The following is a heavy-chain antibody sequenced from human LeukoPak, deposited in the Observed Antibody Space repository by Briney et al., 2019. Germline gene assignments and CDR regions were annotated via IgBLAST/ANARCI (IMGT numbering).Heavy chain of an antibody. D-gene: IGHD3-22*01. CDR2: IYHSGST. J-gene: IGHJ4*02. Sequence: SETLSLTCTVSGYSISSGYYWGWNRQPPGKGLEWIGSIYHSGSTYYNPSLKSRVTISVDTSKNQFSLKLSSATAADTAVYYCARARITMIVVVIFDYWGQGTLVTVSS. V-gene: IGHV4-38-2*02. CDR3: ARARITMIVVVIFDY. CDR1: GYSISSGYY.